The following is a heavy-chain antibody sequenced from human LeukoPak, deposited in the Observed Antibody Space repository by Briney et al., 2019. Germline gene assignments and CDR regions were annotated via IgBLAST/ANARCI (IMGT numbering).Heavy chain of an antibody. D-gene: IGHD2/OR15-2a*01. CDR3: ARHVLRRGYFDY. CDR2: IYYSGST. V-gene: IGHV4-39*01. CDR1: GGSISSSSYY. J-gene: IGHJ4*02. Sequence: SETLSLTCTVSGGSISSSSYYWGWIRQPPGKGLEWIGSIYYSGSTYYNPSLKSRVTISVDTSKNQLSLKLSSVTAADTAVYYCARHVLRRGYFDYWGQGTLVTVSS.